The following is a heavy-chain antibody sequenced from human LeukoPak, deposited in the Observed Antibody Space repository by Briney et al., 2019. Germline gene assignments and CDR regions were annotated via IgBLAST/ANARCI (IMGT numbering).Heavy chain of an antibody. Sequence: GGSLRLSCAASGFTFSNYAMSWVRQAPGKGLEWVSSISGSGASTYYADSVKGRFTISSDNSKNTLYLQMNSLRAEDTAVYYCAKDAVYRSSGFDYWGQGTLVTVSS. D-gene: IGHD6-6*01. V-gene: IGHV3-23*01. CDR3: AKDAVYRSSGFDY. J-gene: IGHJ4*02. CDR1: GFTFSNYA. CDR2: ISGSGAST.